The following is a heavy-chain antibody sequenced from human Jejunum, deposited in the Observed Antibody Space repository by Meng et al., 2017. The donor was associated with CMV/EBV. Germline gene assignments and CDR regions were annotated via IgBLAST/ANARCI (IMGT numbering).Heavy chain of an antibody. CDR3: ARVGIAVTDTTGYFDY. V-gene: IGHV4-39*07. D-gene: IGHD6-19*01. J-gene: IGHJ4*02. CDR1: VGSISSTSYY. CDR2: MFYTGST. Sequence: ESGPGLVKPSETLSLLCPVSVGSISSTSYYWGWIRQPPGKGLEWIGSMFYTGSTYYNPSLESRVTISVDKSKNHVSLRLTSVTAADTAVYYCARVGIAVTDTTGYFDYWGQGTLVTVSS.